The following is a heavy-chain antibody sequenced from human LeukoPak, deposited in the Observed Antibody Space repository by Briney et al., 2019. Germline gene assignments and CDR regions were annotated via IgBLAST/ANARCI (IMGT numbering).Heavy chain of an antibody. CDR3: ATQARGYDFWSGYPMNTWFDP. J-gene: IGHJ5*02. CDR1: GYSFTSYW. Sequence: GESLKISCKGSGYSFTSYWICWGRQMPGKGLGWMGIIYPGDSDTRYSPSFEGQVTVSADKSITTAYLQCSSLKASETAMYYCATQARGYDFWSGYPMNTWFDPWGKGTLVTVSS. D-gene: IGHD3-3*01. V-gene: IGHV5-51*01. CDR2: IYPGDSDT.